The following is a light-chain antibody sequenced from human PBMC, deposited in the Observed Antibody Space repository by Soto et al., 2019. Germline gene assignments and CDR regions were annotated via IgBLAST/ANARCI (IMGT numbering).Light chain of an antibody. CDR2: DAS. CDR3: QQYTSWT. Sequence: DIPMTQSPSTLSASVGDRVTITCRASESISTWLAWYQQKPGKAPKVLISDASTLESGVPSRFSGSGSGTEFTLTISSLQPDDFATYYCQQYTSWTFGQGTKVEIK. V-gene: IGKV1-5*01. J-gene: IGKJ1*01. CDR1: ESISTW.